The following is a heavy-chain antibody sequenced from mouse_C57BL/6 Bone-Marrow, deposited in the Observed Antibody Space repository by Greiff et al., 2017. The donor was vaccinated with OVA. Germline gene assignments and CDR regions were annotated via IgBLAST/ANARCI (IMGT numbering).Heavy chain of an antibody. Sequence: VQRVESGPGLVQPSQSLSITCTVSGFSLTRYGVHWVRQSPGKGLEWLGVIWRGGSTEYNAAFMSGLSITKDNSKSQGFFKMNSRQAEDTAIYYCSFHYDGFAYWGQGTRVTVSA. CDR1: GFSLTRYG. J-gene: IGHJ3*01. CDR2: IWRGGST. CDR3: SFHYDGFAY. V-gene: IGHV2-5*01. D-gene: IGHD2-4*01.